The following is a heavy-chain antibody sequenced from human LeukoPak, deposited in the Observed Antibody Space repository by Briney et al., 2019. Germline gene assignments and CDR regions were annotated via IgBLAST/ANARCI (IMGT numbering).Heavy chain of an antibody. D-gene: IGHD1-26*01. J-gene: IGHJ4*02. Sequence: ASVKVSCKASGYTFTSYYMHWVRQAPGQGLEWMGIINPSGGSTSYAQKFQGRVTMTRDTSTSTVYMELSSLRSEDTAVYYCARLSPGSYPEGYYFDYWGQGTLVIVSS. V-gene: IGHV1-46*01. CDR2: INPSGGST. CDR3: ARLSPGSYPEGYYFDY. CDR1: GYTFTSYY.